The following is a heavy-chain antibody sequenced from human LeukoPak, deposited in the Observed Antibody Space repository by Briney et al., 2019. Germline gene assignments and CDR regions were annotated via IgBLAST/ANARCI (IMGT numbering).Heavy chain of an antibody. V-gene: IGHV1-46*01. CDR3: TRDESGTRRGWFEY. CDR2: IDPSDGST. J-gene: IGHJ5*01. Sequence: ASVKVSCKASGYTLTSYYMHWVRQAPGQGLEWMGIIDPSDGSTIYTQKFQGRVTMTRDTSTSTVHMELSSLRSDDTAVYYCTRDESGTRRGWFEYWGQGTLVTVSS. CDR1: GYTLTSYY.